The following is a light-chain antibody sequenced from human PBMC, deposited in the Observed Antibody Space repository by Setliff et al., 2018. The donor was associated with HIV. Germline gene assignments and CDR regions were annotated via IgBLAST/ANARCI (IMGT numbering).Light chain of an antibody. Sequence: PGQRVTISCTGSSSNIGAGYDVHWYQQLPGTAPKILIYGNSNRPSGVPDRFSGSKSGTSASLAITGLQAEDEADYYCQSYDSSLSGSYVFGTGTKVTVL. CDR1: SSNIGAGYD. CDR3: QSYDSSLSGSYV. J-gene: IGLJ1*01. CDR2: GNS. V-gene: IGLV1-40*01.